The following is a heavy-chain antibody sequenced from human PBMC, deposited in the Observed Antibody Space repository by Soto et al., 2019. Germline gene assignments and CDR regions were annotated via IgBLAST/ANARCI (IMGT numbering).Heavy chain of an antibody. CDR1: GGSISSKSYS. D-gene: IGHD4-17*01. CDR3: ASPRDYGEFDY. CDR2: FYYSENT. Sequence: SETLSLTCSVSGGSISSKSYSWGWIRQPPGKGLEWIGTFYYSENTYYNPSLKSRVTISVDTSKNQFSLKLSSVTAADTAVYYCASPRDYGEFDYWGQGTLVTVSS. J-gene: IGHJ4*02. V-gene: IGHV4-39*01.